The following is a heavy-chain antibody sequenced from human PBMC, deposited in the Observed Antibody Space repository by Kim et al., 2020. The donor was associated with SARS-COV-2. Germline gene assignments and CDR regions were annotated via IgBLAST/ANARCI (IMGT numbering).Heavy chain of an antibody. V-gene: IGHV1-2*06. Sequence: ASVKVSCKASGYTFTGYYMHWVRQPPGQGLEWMGRINPNSGGTNYAQKFQGRVTMTRDTSISTAYMELSRLRSDDTAVYYCARRRGYSYGYYYGMDVWGQGTTVTVSS. CDR3: ARRRGYSYGYYYGMDV. CDR1: GYTFTGYY. J-gene: IGHJ6*02. CDR2: INPNSGGT. D-gene: IGHD5-18*01.